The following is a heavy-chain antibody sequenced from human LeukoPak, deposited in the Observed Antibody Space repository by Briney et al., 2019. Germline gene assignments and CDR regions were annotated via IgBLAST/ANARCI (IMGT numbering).Heavy chain of an antibody. Sequence: PGGSLRLSCVASGFTLSDYSMNWVRQAPGKGLEWVSYISSSTSTMYYADSVKGRFTISRDNSKNTLYLQMNSLRPEDTAVYYCAKGLTNLGDDWGQGTLVTVSS. V-gene: IGHV3-48*01. J-gene: IGHJ4*02. CDR3: AKGLTNLGDD. CDR2: ISSSTSTM. D-gene: IGHD3-9*01. CDR1: GFTLSDYS.